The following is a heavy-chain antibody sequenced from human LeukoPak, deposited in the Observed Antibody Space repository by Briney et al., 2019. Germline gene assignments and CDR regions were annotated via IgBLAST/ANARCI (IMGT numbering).Heavy chain of an antibody. Sequence: SETLSLTCTVSGGSISTYFWSWIRQPPGKGLEWIGYIYYSGSTNYNPSLKSRVTISIDTSRSQFSLKLSSVTAADTAVYYCARVEKGGSYWDERFDYWGQGTLVTVSS. CDR1: GGSISTYF. J-gene: IGHJ4*02. D-gene: IGHD1-26*01. CDR2: IYYSGST. CDR3: ARVEKGGSYWDERFDY. V-gene: IGHV4-59*12.